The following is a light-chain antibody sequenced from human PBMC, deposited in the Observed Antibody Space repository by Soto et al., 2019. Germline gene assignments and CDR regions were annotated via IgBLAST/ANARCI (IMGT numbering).Light chain of an antibody. V-gene: IGLV2-11*01. CDR2: YVS. J-gene: IGLJ3*02. CDR3: CSYSGSYTWV. CDR1: SSDVGNYNY. Sequence: QSVLPQPRSVSGSPGQSVTISCTGTSSDVGNYNYVSWYQHHPGKAPKLMIYYVSERPSGVPDRFSGSKSGNTASLTISGLQAEDEADYYCCSYSGSYTWVFGGGTKVTVL.